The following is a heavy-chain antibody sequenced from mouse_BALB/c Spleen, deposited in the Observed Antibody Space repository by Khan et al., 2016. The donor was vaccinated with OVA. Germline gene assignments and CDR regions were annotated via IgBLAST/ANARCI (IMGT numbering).Heavy chain of an antibody. J-gene: IGHJ2*01. CDR2: INPTSGYT. CDR1: GYTFTSYW. Sequence: QVQLQQSGAELAKPGASVKMSCKASGYTFTSYWMHWIKQRPGQGLEWIGYINPTSGYTDYNQKFKDKATLTADKSSSTAYMQLTSLTSDDSAVYYCYRDRFDYWGQGTTLTVSS. V-gene: IGHV1-7*01. CDR3: YRDRFDY.